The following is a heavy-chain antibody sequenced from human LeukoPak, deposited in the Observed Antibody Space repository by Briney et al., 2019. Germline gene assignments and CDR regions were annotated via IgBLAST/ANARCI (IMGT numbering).Heavy chain of an antibody. CDR3: ARDGQGGTPYAQDY. D-gene: IGHD1-14*01. CDR1: GFTFSSYE. Sequence: PGGSLRLSCAASGFTFSSYEMNWVRQAPGKGLEWVSYISSSGSTIYYADSVKGRLTISRDNSKNTLYLQMNSPRGDDTAVYFCARDGQGGTPYAQDYWGQGTLVTVSS. V-gene: IGHV3-48*03. J-gene: IGHJ4*02. CDR2: ISSSGSTI.